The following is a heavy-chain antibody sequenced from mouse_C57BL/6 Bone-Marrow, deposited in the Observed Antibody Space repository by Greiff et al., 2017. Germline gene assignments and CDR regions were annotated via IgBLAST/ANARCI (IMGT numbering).Heavy chain of an antibody. V-gene: IGHV1-15*01. CDR1: GYTFTDYG. Sequence: QVQLKQSGAELVRPGASVTLSCKASGYTFTDYGMHWVKQTPVHGLEWIGAIDPETGGTAYNQKFKGKAILTADKSSSTAYMELRSLTSEDSAVYYCTRGYFDYWGQGTTLTVSS. CDR3: TRGYFDY. CDR2: IDPETGGT. J-gene: IGHJ2*01.